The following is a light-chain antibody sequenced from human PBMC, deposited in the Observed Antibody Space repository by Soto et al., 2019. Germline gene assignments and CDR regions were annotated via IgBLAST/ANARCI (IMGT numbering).Light chain of an antibody. V-gene: IGKV3-11*01. J-gene: IGKJ5*01. CDR3: QQRIIWPLT. CDR1: QSVSSY. Sequence: EVVLTQSPATLSLSPGDRATLSCRASQSVSSYFAWYQQKPGQAPRLLIYDASNRATGIPARFSGSGSGTDFTLTISSLEAEDFAVYYCQQRIIWPLTFLKGTRLEIK. CDR2: DAS.